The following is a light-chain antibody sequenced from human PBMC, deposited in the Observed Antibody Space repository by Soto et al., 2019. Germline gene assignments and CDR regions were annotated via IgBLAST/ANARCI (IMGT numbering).Light chain of an antibody. J-gene: IGLJ2*01. CDR3: QSYDSSLSGAV. CDR1: SSNIGAGYD. Sequence: QSVLTQPPSVSGAPGQRVTISCTGSSSNIGAGYDVHWYQQLPGTAPKLLIYGNSNRPSGVPDRISGSKSGTSAFLAITGLQAEDEADYYCQSYDSSLSGAVFGGGTKLTVL. CDR2: GNS. V-gene: IGLV1-40*01.